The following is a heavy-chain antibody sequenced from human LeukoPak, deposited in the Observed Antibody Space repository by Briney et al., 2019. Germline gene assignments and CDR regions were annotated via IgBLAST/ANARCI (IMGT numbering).Heavy chain of an antibody. Sequence: PGGSLRPSCAASGFTFSSYSMNWVRQAPGKGLEWVSSISSSSSYIYYADSVKGRFTISRDNAKNSLYLQMNSLRAEDTAVYYCARDPRSYIQRSAYFDYWGQGTLVTVSS. J-gene: IGHJ4*02. CDR3: ARDPRSYIQRSAYFDY. CDR2: ISSSSSYI. D-gene: IGHD3-16*01. V-gene: IGHV3-21*01. CDR1: GFTFSSYS.